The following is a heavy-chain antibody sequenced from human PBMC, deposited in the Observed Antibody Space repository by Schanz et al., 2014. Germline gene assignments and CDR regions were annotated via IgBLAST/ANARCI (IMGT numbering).Heavy chain of an antibody. V-gene: IGHV3-23*01. D-gene: IGHD5-12*01. Sequence: DVQLLESGGGLVQPGGSLRLSCAASGFTFSSYAMSWVRQAPGKGLEWVSSISHSGGSKYYADSVKGRFTISRDNSENTLYLQMNSLSADDTAVFYCASPSGYSDYGTYFDFWGQGTLVTVSS. J-gene: IGHJ4*02. CDR3: ASPSGYSDYGTYFDF. CDR1: GFTFSSYA. CDR2: ISHSGGSK.